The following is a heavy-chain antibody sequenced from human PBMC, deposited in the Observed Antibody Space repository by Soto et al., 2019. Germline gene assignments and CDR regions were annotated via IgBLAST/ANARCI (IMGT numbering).Heavy chain of an antibody. CDR1: GYIFTSYY. D-gene: IGHD3-10*01. J-gene: IGHJ4*02. V-gene: IGHV1-46*03. Sequence: VASVKVSCKASGYIFTSYYIHWVRQAPGQGLEWMGWINPFDGSRMFAQSFQGRVTMTRDTSTSTVYMEVSSLRSEDTAVYYCSRVDPGETSPFDYWGQGTXVTVSS. CDR3: SRVDPGETSPFDY. CDR2: INPFDGSR.